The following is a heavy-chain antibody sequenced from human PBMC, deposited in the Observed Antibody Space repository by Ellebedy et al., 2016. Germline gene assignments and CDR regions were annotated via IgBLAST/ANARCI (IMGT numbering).Heavy chain of an antibody. D-gene: IGHD1-26*01. J-gene: IGHJ4*02. V-gene: IGHV3-9*01. CDR1: GFTFDDYA. CDR3: ARGLQLATTMLDY. Sequence: SLKISCTTSGFTFDDYALHWVRQVPGKGLEWVSGISWDRLHIGYADSVRGRFTISRDNDKNYLYLQMSGLSAEDTAFYYCARGLQLATTMLDYWGRGALVTVSS. CDR2: ISWDRLHI.